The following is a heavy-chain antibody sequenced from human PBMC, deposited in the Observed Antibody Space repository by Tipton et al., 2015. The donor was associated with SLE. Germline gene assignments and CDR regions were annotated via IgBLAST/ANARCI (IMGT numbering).Heavy chain of an antibody. J-gene: IGHJ3*02. CDR1: GFTVSSND. Sequence: SLRFSCTASGFTVSSNDMSWVRQAPGKGLEWVTLVYSSGSTHYADSVKGRFTISRDNSKNTLYLQMNSLRAEDTAVYYCAREGDIVVVRDAFDIWGQGTMVTVSS. D-gene: IGHD2-2*01. CDR3: AREGDIVVVRDAFDI. V-gene: IGHV3-66*03. CDR2: VYSSGST.